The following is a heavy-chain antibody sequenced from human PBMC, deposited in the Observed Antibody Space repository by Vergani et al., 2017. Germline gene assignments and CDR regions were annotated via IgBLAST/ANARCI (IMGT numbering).Heavy chain of an antibody. CDR3: ARDGGNSGYEXFEY. D-gene: IGHD5-12*01. V-gene: IGHV4-59*01. CDR1: GGSISSYY. CDR2: IYYSGST. Sequence: QVQLQQWGPGLVKPSETLSLTCTVSGGSISSYYWSWIRQPPGKGLEWIGYIYYSGSTNYNPSLKSRVTISVDTSKNQFSLKLSSVTAADTAVYYCARDGGNSGYEXFEYWGQGTLVTVSS. J-gene: IGHJ4*02.